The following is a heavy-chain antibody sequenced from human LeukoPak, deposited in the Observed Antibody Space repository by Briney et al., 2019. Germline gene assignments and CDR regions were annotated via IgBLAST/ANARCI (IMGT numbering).Heavy chain of an antibody. CDR2: ISGSSSRI. V-gene: IGHV3-21*01. CDR1: EFTFSTYS. Sequence: GGSLRLSCAASEFTFSTYSMNWVRQAPGKGLEWVSSISGSSSRIYYADSMKGRFTISRDNAKNSLYLQMNSLRAEDTAVYYCARDSYYESSGYFGDAFDIWGQGTMVTASS. J-gene: IGHJ3*02. CDR3: ARDSYYESSGYFGDAFDI. D-gene: IGHD3-22*01.